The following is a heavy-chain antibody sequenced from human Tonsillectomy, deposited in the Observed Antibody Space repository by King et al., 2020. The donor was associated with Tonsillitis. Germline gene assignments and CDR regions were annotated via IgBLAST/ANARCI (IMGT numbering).Heavy chain of an antibody. CDR2: ISYDGSNK. V-gene: IGHV3-30*18. D-gene: IGHD3-16*01. CDR1: GFTFSTYG. J-gene: IGHJ4*02. CDR3: AQGRYDYVGGILPHDY. Sequence: VQLVESGGGVVQPGRSLRLSCAVSGFTFSTYGMHWVRQAPGKGLEWVAVISYDGSNKYYADSVKGRFTISRDNSNNTLYLDMNSLRAEDTAVYHCAQGRYDYVGGILPHDYWGQETLVTVSS.